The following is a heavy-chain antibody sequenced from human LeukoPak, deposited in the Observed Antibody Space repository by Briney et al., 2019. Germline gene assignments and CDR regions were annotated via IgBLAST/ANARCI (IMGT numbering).Heavy chain of an antibody. V-gene: IGHV3-15*01. CDR3: TTGNWGSFSY. CDR1: GFTFSNAW. CDR2: IKSKTDGGTT. Sequence: GGSLRLSCAASGFTFSNAWMNWVRQAPGKGLEWVGRIKSKTDGGTTDYAAPVKGRFAISRDDSKHTLYLHVNSPQTEDTAVYYCTTGNWGSFSYWGQGTLVTVSS. D-gene: IGHD7-27*01. J-gene: IGHJ4*02.